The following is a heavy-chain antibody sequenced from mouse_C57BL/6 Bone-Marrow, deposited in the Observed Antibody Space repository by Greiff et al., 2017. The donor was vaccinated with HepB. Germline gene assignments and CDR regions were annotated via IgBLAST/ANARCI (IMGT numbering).Heavy chain of an antibody. J-gene: IGHJ2*01. CDR2: ISYDGSN. Sequence: VQLQQSGPGLVKPSQSLSLTCSVTGYSITSGYYWNWIRQFPGNKLEWMGYISYDGSNNYNPSLKNRITITRDTSKNQFFLKLNSVTTEDTATYYCARGGLLRFDYWGQGTTLTVSS. D-gene: IGHD1-1*01. V-gene: IGHV3-6*01. CDR1: GYSITSGYY. CDR3: ARGGLLRFDY.